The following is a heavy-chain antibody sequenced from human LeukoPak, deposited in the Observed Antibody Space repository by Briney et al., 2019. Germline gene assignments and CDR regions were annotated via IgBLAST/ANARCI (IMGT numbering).Heavy chain of an antibody. CDR1: GGSISSYY. CDR3: ARVGGMTTINNAAFDI. V-gene: IGHV4-59*01. J-gene: IGHJ3*02. D-gene: IGHD5-24*01. Sequence: SETLSLTCTVSGGSISSYYWSWIRQPPGKGLEWIGYIYYSGSTNYNPSLKSRVTISVDTSKNQFSLKLSSVTAADTAIYYCARVGGMTTINNAAFDIWGQGTMVTVSS. CDR2: IYYSGST.